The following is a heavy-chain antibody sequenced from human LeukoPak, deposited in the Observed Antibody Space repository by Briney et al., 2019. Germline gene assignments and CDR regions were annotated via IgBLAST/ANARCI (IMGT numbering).Heavy chain of an antibody. Sequence: SETLSLTCAVYGVSFSDYSWSWIRQPPGKGLEWIGEINHSGGTNHKPSLMSRVIMSVDTAKNQFSLKVSSVPAAATAVYYCARRFDTYYYGSARPTPENNWFDPWAQGTLVTVSS. CDR1: GVSFSDYS. CDR3: ARRFDTYYYGSARPTPENNWFDP. D-gene: IGHD3-10*01. V-gene: IGHV4-34*01. J-gene: IGHJ5*02. CDR2: INHSGGT.